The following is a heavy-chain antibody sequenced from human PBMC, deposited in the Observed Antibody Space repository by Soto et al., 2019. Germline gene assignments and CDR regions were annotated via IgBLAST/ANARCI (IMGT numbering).Heavy chain of an antibody. CDR2: INQDGSEK. J-gene: IGHJ6*01. Sequence: GGSLRLSCVVSGFTFSSHWMSWVRQAPGKGLEWVANINQDGSEKTYVDSVKGRFAISRDNAKNSLYLQMNSLRAEDTAMYYCARGHYGMDVWGQGTTVTVSS. CDR3: ARGHYGMDV. V-gene: IGHV3-7*04. CDR1: GFTFSSHW.